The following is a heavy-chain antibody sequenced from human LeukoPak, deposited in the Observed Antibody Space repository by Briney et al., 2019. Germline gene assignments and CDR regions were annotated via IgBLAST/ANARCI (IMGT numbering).Heavy chain of an antibody. Sequence: GASVTVSCKASGYTFTGYYMHWVRQAPGQGLEWMGWIIPNSGGTNYAQNFQGRVTMTRDTSISPAHMELSRLRSDDTAVYYCARDQRRDGYNSFDYRGQGTLGTVS. CDR3: ARDQRRDGYNSFDY. V-gene: IGHV1-2*02. J-gene: IGHJ4*02. D-gene: IGHD5-24*01. CDR1: GYTFTGYY. CDR2: IIPNSGGT.